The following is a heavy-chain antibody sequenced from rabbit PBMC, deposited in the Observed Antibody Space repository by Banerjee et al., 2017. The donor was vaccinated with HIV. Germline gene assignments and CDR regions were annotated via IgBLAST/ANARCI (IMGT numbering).Heavy chain of an antibody. Sequence: QEQLVESGGGLVTLGGSLKLSCKASGIDFSSSFWISWVRQAPGKGLEWIACFYPPAGAADCASLVHGRFTISLDRAPNTLFLQMTSLTAADTSPCLCTRGLVAGVLSLWGPGTLVTVS. D-gene: IGHD4-1*01. CDR1: GIDFSSSFW. V-gene: IGHV1S43*01. CDR3: TRGLVAGVLSL. CDR2: FYPPAGAA. J-gene: IGHJ4*01.